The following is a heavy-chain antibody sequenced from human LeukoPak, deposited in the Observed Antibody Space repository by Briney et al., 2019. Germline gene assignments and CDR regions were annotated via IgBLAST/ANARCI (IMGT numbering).Heavy chain of an antibody. J-gene: IGHJ4*02. Sequence: SETLSLTCTVSGGSISSYYWSWIRQPDGKGLEWIGHIYTSGSTNYNPSLKSRVTMSVDTSKNQFSLKLSSVTAADTAVYYCARDQRYCTNGVCYIALDYWGQGTLVTVSS. CDR1: GGSISSYY. D-gene: IGHD2-8*01. V-gene: IGHV4-4*07. CDR3: ARDQRYCTNGVCYIALDY. CDR2: IYTSGST.